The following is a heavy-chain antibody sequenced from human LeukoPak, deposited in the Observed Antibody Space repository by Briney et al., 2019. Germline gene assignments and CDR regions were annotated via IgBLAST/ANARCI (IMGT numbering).Heavy chain of an antibody. CDR3: ARDPPGSGSYLDY. Sequence: SETLSLTCTVSTDSITTYYWTWVRQPPGKGLEYIGYVYYTGSTNYNPSLKSRVTISLDTSKNQFSLKLTSVTAADTAVYHCARDPPGSGSYLDYWGQGTLVTVSS. D-gene: IGHD3-10*01. CDR2: VYYTGST. V-gene: IGHV4-59*01. J-gene: IGHJ4*02. CDR1: TDSITTYY.